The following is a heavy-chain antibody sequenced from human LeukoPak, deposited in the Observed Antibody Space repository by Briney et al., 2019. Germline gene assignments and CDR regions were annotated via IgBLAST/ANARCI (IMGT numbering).Heavy chain of an antibody. V-gene: IGHV4-31*03. CDR2: IHPSGML. J-gene: IGHJ4*02. CDR3: SRGLDSRKLGY. Sequence: SETLSLTCTVSGASFNSDDQYWNWIRQSPGKGLEWIGSIHPSGMLYNNPSLESRVTMSRDTSKNQFSLNLNPVTAADTAVYFCSRGLDSRKLGYWGQGILVTASS. D-gene: IGHD3-22*01. CDR1: GASFNSDDQY.